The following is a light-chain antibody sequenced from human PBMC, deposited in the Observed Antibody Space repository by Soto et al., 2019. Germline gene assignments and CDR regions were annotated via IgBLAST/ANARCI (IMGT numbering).Light chain of an antibody. CDR3: QQYNSWT. CDR1: QSISSW. J-gene: IGKJ1*01. CDR2: DAS. V-gene: IGKV1-5*01. Sequence: DIQMTHSPSTLSASVLDRVTITCRASQSISSWLAWYQQKPGKAPKLLIYDASSLESGVPSRFSGSGSGTEFTLTISSLQPDDFATYYCQQYNSWTFGQGTKVDIK.